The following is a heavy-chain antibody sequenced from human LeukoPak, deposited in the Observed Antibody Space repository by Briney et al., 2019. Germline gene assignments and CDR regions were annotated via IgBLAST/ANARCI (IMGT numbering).Heavy chain of an antibody. D-gene: IGHD3-10*01. V-gene: IGHV1-69*04. J-gene: IGHJ4*02. CDR2: IIAILGIA. CDR1: GGTFSSYA. CDR3: AREQRFGEIFIDY. Sequence: GASVKVSCKTSGGTFSSYAISWVRQAPGQGLEWMGRIIAILGIANYAQKFQGRVTITADKSTSTAYMELSSLRSEDTAVYYCAREQRFGEIFIDYWGQGTLVTVSS.